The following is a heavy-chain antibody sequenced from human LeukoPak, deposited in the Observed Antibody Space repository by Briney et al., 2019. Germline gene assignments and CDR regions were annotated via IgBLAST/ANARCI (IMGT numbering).Heavy chain of an antibody. CDR3: ARVPAARFKYNWFGP. CDR2: MNPNSGNT. J-gene: IGHJ5*02. D-gene: IGHD2-2*01. CDR1: GYTFTSYD. V-gene: IGHV1-8*01. Sequence: GASVKVSCKASGYTFTSYDINWVRQATGQGLEWMGWMNPNSGNTGYAQKFQGRVTMTRNTSISTAYMELSSLRSEDTAVYYCARVPAARFKYNWFGPWGQGTLVTVSS.